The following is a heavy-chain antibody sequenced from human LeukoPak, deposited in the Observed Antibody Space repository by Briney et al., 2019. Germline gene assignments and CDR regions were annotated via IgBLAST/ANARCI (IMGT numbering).Heavy chain of an antibody. CDR2: IYHSGST. CDR1: GYSISSGYY. CDR3: ARCPGYSSSWGDPYYYYMDV. V-gene: IGHV4-38-2*02. Sequence: SETLSLTCTVSGYSISSGYYWGWIRQPPGKGLEWIGSIYHSGSTYYNPSLKSRVTISVDTSKNQFSLKLSSVTAADTAVYYCARCPGYSSSWGDPYYYYMDVWGKGTTVTVSS. J-gene: IGHJ6*03. D-gene: IGHD6-13*01.